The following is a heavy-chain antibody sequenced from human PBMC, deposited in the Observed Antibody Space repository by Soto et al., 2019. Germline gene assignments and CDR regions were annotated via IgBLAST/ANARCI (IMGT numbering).Heavy chain of an antibody. CDR2: IFYTGTN. CDR1: GDSISSSDYY. V-gene: IGHV4-39*01. CDR3: ARRTVNRRTFYSGLNTNCFVF. J-gene: IGHJ4*02. Sequence: QLQLQESGPGLVKPSETLSLTCTVSGDSISSSDYYWGWIRPPPGKGLEWIGSIFYTGTNYDTPSLQIRVAIVVDTSKNKFSQKLNSVTAADTAVYYCARRTVNRRTFYSGLNTNCFVFWGQGTLVTVSS. D-gene: IGHD6-19*01.